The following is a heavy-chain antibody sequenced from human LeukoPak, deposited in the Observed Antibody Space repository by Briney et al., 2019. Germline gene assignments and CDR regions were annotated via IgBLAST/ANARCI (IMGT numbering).Heavy chain of an antibody. V-gene: IGHV1-2*02. CDR2: INPNSGGT. J-gene: IGHJ6*02. D-gene: IGHD1-26*01. CDR1: GYTFTGYY. CDR3: ARESTSTYYYYYYGMDV. Sequence: ASVKVSCKASGYTFTGYYMYWVRQAPGQGLEWMGWINPNSGGTNYAQKFQGRVTMTRDTSISTAYMELSRLRSDDTAVYYCARESTSTYYYYYYGMDVWGQGTTVTVSS.